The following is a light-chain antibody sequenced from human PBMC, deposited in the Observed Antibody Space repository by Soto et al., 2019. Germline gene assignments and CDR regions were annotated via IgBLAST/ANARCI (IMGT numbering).Light chain of an antibody. CDR3: QQSHSLPLT. Sequence: DIQMTQSPSSLSASRGDSVTITCRASQDIVTYLSWYQQKPGKAPELLIYAASSLQRGVPSRFSGSGSGTDITLTIRSLPPEDFATYYCQQSHSLPLTFGGGTRVEIK. J-gene: IGKJ4*01. CDR1: QDIVTY. CDR2: AAS. V-gene: IGKV1-39*01.